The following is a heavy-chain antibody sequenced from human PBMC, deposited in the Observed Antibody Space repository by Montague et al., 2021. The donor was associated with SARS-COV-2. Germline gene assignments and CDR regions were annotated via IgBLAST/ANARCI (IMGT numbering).Heavy chain of an antibody. V-gene: IGHV4-59*01. CDR2: IYYRGTT. D-gene: IGHD2-15*01. CDR1: GGSISSDY. Sequence: SETLSLTCSVSGGSISSDYWSWIRQSPGKGLEWIGYIYYRGTTNYNPSLKSRVTFSVDTSKNQFSLKLISVTAADTAVYFCARADSWNWFDPWGQGVLVTVSS. CDR3: ARADSWNWFDP. J-gene: IGHJ5*02.